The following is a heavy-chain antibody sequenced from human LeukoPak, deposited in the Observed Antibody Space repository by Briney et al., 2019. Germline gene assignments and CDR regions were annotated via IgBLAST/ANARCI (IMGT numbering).Heavy chain of an antibody. CDR3: ARGRIGCYYYGSGSHLWFDP. CDR2: MNPNSGNT. Sequence: ASVKVSCKASGYTFTSYDINWVRQATGQGLEWMGWMNPNSGNTGYAQKFQGRVTMTRNTSISTAYMELSSLRSEDTAVYYCARGRIGCYYYGSGSHLWFDPWGQGTLVTVSS. V-gene: IGHV1-8*01. CDR1: GYTFTSYD. J-gene: IGHJ5*02. D-gene: IGHD3-10*01.